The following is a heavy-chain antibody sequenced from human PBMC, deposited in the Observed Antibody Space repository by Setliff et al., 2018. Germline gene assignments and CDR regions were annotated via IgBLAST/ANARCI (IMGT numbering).Heavy chain of an antibody. Sequence: GESLKISCKASGYTFSRYWIGWVRQMPGKGLEWLGIIYPSDSHTRYSPSFQGQVTFSADKSISTAYLQWSSLKASGTATYYCARVGPLTDDAFDIWGQGTMVTVSS. V-gene: IGHV5-51*01. D-gene: IGHD1-26*01. J-gene: IGHJ3*02. CDR1: GYTFSRYW. CDR3: ARVGPLTDDAFDI. CDR2: IYPSDSHT.